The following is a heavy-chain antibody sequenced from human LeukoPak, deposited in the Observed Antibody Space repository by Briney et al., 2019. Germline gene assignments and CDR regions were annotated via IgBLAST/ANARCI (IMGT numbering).Heavy chain of an antibody. Sequence: GASVKVSCKASGGTFSSYAISWVRQAPGQGLEWMGRIIPILGIANYAQKFQGRVTITADKSTSTAYMELSSLRSEDTAVYYCAREPTPEYYYDSSGSYYFDYWGQGTLVTVSS. V-gene: IGHV1-69*04. CDR3: AREPTPEYYYDSSGSYYFDY. J-gene: IGHJ4*02. CDR1: GGTFSSYA. D-gene: IGHD3-22*01. CDR2: IIPILGIA.